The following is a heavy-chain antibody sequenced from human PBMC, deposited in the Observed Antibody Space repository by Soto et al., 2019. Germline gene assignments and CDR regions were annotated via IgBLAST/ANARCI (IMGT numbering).Heavy chain of an antibody. J-gene: IGHJ4*02. V-gene: IGHV4-59*01. CDR1: GGSISSYY. D-gene: IGHD2-2*01. Sequence: SETLSLTCTVSGGSISSYYWSWIRQPPGKGLEWIGYIYYSGSTNYNPPLKSRVTISVDTSKNQFSLKLSSVTAADTAVYYCARGGGEQYCTSAGCYDYWGQGTQVTVSS. CDR3: ARGGGEQYCTSAGCYDY. CDR2: IYYSGST.